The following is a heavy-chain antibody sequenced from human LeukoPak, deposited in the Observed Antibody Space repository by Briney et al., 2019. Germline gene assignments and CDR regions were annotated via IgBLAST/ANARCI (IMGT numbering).Heavy chain of an antibody. J-gene: IGHJ4*02. CDR3: TRDAYNTGGNSDY. Sequence: GGSLRLSCKGSGFTSTDYGTSWVRRAPGKGLEWVGCIRSKASGARIEYAESVKGRFSIARDDSKNMAYLQMNSLKSEDTAVYYCTRDAYNTGGNSDYWGQGTLVTVSS. CDR1: GFTSTDYG. V-gene: IGHV3-49*04. CDR2: IRSKASGARI. D-gene: IGHD1-14*01.